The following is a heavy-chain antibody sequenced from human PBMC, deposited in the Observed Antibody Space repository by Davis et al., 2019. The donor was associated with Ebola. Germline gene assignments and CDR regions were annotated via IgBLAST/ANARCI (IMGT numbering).Heavy chain of an antibody. D-gene: IGHD4-17*01. V-gene: IGHV4-61*08. CDR3: ARVPYGDYGGFSYHAMDV. CDR2: ICYRRSS. J-gene: IGHJ6*02. Sequence: MPSETLSLTCTVSGDAVSSGDCWSWIRQPPGKELQWIGYICYRRSSNYTPSHKSRVSISLDTSKNQFSLRVTSVTAADTAAYYCARVPYGDYGGFSYHAMDVWGQGTTVTVSS. CDR1: GDAVSSGDC.